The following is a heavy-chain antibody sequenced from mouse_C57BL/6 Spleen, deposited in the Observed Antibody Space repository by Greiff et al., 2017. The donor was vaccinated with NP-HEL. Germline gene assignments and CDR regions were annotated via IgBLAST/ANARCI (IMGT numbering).Heavy chain of an antibody. D-gene: IGHD1-1*01. CDR1: GYTFTSYW. J-gene: IGHJ4*01. CDR2: IHPNSGST. CDR3: ARGSTVVASGFYAMDY. V-gene: IGHV1-64*01. Sequence: QVHVKQPGAELVKPGASVKLSCKASGYTFTSYWMHWVKQRPGQGLEWIGMIHPNSGSTHYNEKFKSKATLTVDKSSSTAYMQLSSLTSEDSAVYYCARGSTVVASGFYAMDYWGQGTSVTVSS.